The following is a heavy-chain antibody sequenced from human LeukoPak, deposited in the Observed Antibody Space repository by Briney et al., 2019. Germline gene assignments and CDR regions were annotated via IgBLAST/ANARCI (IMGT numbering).Heavy chain of an antibody. CDR1: GYTSTSYY. D-gene: IGHD4-17*01. Sequence: ASVKVSCKASGYTSTSYYMHWVRQAPGQGLEWMGIINPSGGSTSYAQKFQGRVTMTRDTSTSTVYMELSSLRSEDTAVYYCARSQNGDYADTDAFDIWGQGTMVTVSS. V-gene: IGHV1-46*01. CDR2: INPSGGST. J-gene: IGHJ3*02. CDR3: ARSQNGDYADTDAFDI.